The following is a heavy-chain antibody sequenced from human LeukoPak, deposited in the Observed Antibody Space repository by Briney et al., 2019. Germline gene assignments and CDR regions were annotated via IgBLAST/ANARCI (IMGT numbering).Heavy chain of an antibody. J-gene: IGHJ6*02. CDR2: IYSGGST. CDR3: ARERIAAAGTHGMDV. Sequence: PGGSLRLSCAASGFTVSSNYMSWVRQAPGKGLEWVSVIYSGGSTYYADSVKGRFTISRDNSKNTLYLQMNSLRAEDTAVHYCARERIAAAGTHGMDVWGQGTTVTVSS. V-gene: IGHV3-66*01. CDR1: GFTVSSNY. D-gene: IGHD6-13*01.